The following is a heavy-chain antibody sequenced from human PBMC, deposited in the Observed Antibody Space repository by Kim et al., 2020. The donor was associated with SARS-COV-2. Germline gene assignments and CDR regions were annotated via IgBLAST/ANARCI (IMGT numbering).Heavy chain of an antibody. Sequence: GGSLRLSCAASGFSFSNYRMSWVRQPPGKGLEWVATIKSTSPDEYYADSVKGRFIISRDNANLYLQMNRLRVDDTALYYCARDRTGGVTPDSWGQGTLVTVSS. D-gene: IGHD2-21*02. CDR1: GFSFSNYR. CDR3: ARDRTGGVTPDS. CDR2: IKSTSPDE. J-gene: IGHJ4*02. V-gene: IGHV3-21*01.